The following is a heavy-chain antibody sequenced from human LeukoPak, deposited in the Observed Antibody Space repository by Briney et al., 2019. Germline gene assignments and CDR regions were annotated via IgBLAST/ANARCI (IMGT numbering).Heavy chain of an antibody. J-gene: IGHJ4*02. D-gene: IGHD4-17*01. V-gene: IGHV4-59*01. CDR3: ARDYGDRIDY. CDR2: IYYSGST. Sequence: SETLSLTCTVSGGSISSYYWSWIRQPPGKGLEWIGYIYYSGSTNYNPSLKSRVTISVDTSKNQFSLKLSSVTAADTAVYYCARDYGDRIDYWGQGTLVTVSS. CDR1: GGSISSYY.